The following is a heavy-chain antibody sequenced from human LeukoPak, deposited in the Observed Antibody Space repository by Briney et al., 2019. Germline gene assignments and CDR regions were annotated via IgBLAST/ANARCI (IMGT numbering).Heavy chain of an antibody. CDR1: GGSVSSGSYY. D-gene: IGHD2-15*01. CDR3: ARDVVDGDAFDI. Sequence: SEALSLTCTVSGGSVSSGSYYWSWIRQPPGKGLEWIGYIYYSGSTNYNPSLKSRVTISVDTSKNQFSLKLSSVTAADTAVYYCARDVVDGDAFDIWGQGTMVTVSS. CDR2: IYYSGST. J-gene: IGHJ3*02. V-gene: IGHV4-61*01.